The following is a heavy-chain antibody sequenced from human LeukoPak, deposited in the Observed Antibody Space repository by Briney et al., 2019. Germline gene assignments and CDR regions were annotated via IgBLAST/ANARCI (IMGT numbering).Heavy chain of an antibody. CDR1: GHTFTNYY. CDR3: ARGSVTTDASFDY. CDR2: ISPTGDNI. D-gene: IGHD4-17*01. J-gene: IGHJ4*02. Sequence: GASVMLSCKASGHTFTNYYIHWVRQAPGQGLEWMGKISPTGDNITYVQTFQGRVTLTTDTSTITVYMELSNLRSEDTSVYYCARGSVTTDASFDYWGQGTLVTVSS. V-gene: IGHV1-46*01.